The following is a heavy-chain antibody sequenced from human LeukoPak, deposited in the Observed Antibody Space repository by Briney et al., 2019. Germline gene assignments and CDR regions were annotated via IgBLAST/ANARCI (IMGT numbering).Heavy chain of an antibody. J-gene: IGHJ4*02. CDR2: ISYDGSNK. D-gene: IGHD1-26*01. Sequence: GGSLRLSCAASGFTFSSYDMHWVRQAPGKGLEWVAVISYDGSNKYYADSVKGRFTISRDNSKNTLYLQMNSLRAEDTAVYYCAKDLVGATGYWGQGTLVTVSS. CDR1: GFTFSSYD. CDR3: AKDLVGATGY. V-gene: IGHV3-30*18.